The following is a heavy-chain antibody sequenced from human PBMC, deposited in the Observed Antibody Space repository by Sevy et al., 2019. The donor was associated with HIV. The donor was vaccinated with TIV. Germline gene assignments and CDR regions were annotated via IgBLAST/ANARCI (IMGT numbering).Heavy chain of an antibody. D-gene: IGHD2-15*01. CDR1: GYTLTKLS. J-gene: IGHJ5*02. CDR3: ATVGLRYYSGASSYQGDWFDP. Sequence: ASVKVSCKVSGYTLTKLSIHWVRQAPGKGLEWMGDFDPQDGETIYAERFQGRLTMTVDTSTDTADMELSSLTSEDTAVYYCATVGLRYYSGASSYQGDWFDPWGQGTLVTVSS. CDR2: FDPQDGET. V-gene: IGHV1-24*01.